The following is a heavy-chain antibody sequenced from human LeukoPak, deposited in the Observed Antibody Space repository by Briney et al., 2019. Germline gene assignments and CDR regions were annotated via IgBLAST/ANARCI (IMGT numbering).Heavy chain of an antibody. CDR2: IIPIYGRA. D-gene: IGHD3-22*01. Sequence: SVKVSCKASGGTFSNYDFTFTSYAITWVRQAPGQGLEWMGGIIPIYGRADYPQKFQGRVTITADESTRTVTMQLSSLSSEDTVVYYCAGFFYDNSNAAFDIWGQGTVVTVS. CDR3: AGFFYDNSNAAFDI. CDR1: GGTFSNYDFTFTSYA. V-gene: IGHV1-69*01. J-gene: IGHJ3*02.